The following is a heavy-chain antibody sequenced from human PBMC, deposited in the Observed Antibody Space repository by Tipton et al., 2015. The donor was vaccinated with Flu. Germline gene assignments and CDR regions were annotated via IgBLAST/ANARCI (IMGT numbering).Heavy chain of an antibody. V-gene: IGHV1-2*04. Sequence: QVQLVQSGAEVKKHGASVKVSCKASGYTFTGYYMHWVRQAPGQGLEWMGWINPNSGGTKYAQKFQGWVTMTRDTSISTAYMELSRLRSDDTAVYYCARSIVVVPAARAYDYDGMDVWGQGTTVTFSS. D-gene: IGHD2-2*01. CDR3: ARSIVVVPAARAYDYDGMDV. CDR1: GYTFTGYY. CDR2: INPNSGGT. J-gene: IGHJ6*02.